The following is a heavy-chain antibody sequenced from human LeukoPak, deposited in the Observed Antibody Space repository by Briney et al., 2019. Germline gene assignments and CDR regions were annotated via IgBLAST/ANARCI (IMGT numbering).Heavy chain of an antibody. Sequence: GGSLRLSCAASGFTFSSYSMKWVRQAPGKGLEWVSSISGSDGYMFYADSMKGRFTISRDNANNSLYLQMNSLRAEDTAVYYCARAEWAMRAQVGMDVWGRGTTVTVSS. D-gene: IGHD2-2*01. CDR3: ARAEWAMRAQVGMDV. CDR2: ISGSDGYM. J-gene: IGHJ6*02. CDR1: GFTFSSYS. V-gene: IGHV3-21*01.